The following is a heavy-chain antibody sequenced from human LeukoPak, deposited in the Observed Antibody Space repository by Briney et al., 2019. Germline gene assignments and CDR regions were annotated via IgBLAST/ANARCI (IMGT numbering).Heavy chain of an antibody. D-gene: IGHD3-10*01. CDR1: GFTFSNYW. CDR3: AKNMVRGVHNRPYYFDY. J-gene: IGHJ4*02. V-gene: IGHV3-7*01. CDR2: IKQDGSET. Sequence: GGSLRLSCEASGFTFSNYWMSWVRQAPGKGLEWVANIKQDGSETYYVDSVKGRFTISRDNAKNSLYLQMNSLRAEDTAVYYCAKNMVRGVHNRPYYFDYWGQGTLVTVSS.